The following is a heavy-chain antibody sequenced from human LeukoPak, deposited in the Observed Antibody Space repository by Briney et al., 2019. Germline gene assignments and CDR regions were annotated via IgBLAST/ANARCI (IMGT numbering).Heavy chain of an antibody. CDR3: ARDWGYCSSTSCHVFDY. CDR1: GFTFSTYE. Sequence: GGSLRLSCAASGFTFSTYEMSWVRQAPGKGLEWVSVIYSDGGTYYADSVKGRFTISRDNSKNTLYLQMNSLRVEDTAVYYCARDWGYCSSTSCHVFDYWGQGTLVTVSS. J-gene: IGHJ4*02. D-gene: IGHD2-2*01. CDR2: IYSDGGT. V-gene: IGHV3-53*01.